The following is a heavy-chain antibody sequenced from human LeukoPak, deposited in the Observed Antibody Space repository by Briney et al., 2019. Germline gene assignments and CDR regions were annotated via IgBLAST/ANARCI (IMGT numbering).Heavy chain of an antibody. Sequence: ASVKVSCKASGYTFTSYGISWVRQAPGQGLEWMGGIIPIFGTANYAQKFQGRVTITADESTSTAYMELSSLRSGDTAVYYCARAQGSMDVWGQGATVTVSS. CDR3: ARAQGSMDV. J-gene: IGHJ6*02. CDR2: IIPIFGTA. V-gene: IGHV1-69*13. D-gene: IGHD6-13*01. CDR1: GYTFTSYG.